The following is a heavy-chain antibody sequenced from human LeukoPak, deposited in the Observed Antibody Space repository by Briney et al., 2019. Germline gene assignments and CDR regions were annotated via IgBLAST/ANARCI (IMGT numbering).Heavy chain of an antibody. Sequence: VASVKVSCIASGYTFTCYCMHWVRQPPGQGLEWMGLIKPNSGGTNYAQKFQGSVTMTRETSINTAYMELSRLRSDDTAMYYCARDRGYDILYAMDVWGKGTTVTVSS. CDR1: GYTFTCYC. CDR3: ARDRGYDILYAMDV. J-gene: IGHJ6*04. CDR2: IKPNSGGT. D-gene: IGHD3-9*01. V-gene: IGHV1-2*04.